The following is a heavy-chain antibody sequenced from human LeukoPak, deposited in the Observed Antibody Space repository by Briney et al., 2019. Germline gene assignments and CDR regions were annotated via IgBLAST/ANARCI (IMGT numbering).Heavy chain of an antibody. Sequence: SQTLSLTCTVSGGSISSGGYYWSWIRQHPGKGLEFIGYIFYSGTTYYNPSLKSRVSISLDTSLNQFSLKVISVTAADTAVYYCARYGAPFDSWGQGTLVSVSS. V-gene: IGHV4-31*03. CDR3: ARYGAPFDS. D-gene: IGHD4-17*01. J-gene: IGHJ4*02. CDR1: GGSISSGGYY. CDR2: IFYSGTT.